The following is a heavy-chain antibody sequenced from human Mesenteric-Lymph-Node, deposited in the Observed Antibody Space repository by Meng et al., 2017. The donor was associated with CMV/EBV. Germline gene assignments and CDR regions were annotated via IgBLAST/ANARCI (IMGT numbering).Heavy chain of an antibody. Sequence: GGSLRLSCAASGFTVSNNYMTWVRQTPGKGLDRVSVIYSGGGTYYADSVKGRFTISRDNSKNTLYLQMNSLRAEDTAVYYCARHGNLSYYDFWSGYNDAFDIWGQGTMVTVSS. CDR3: ARHGNLSYYDFWSGYNDAFDI. V-gene: IGHV3-53*05. J-gene: IGHJ3*02. CDR2: IYSGGGT. CDR1: GFTVSNNY. D-gene: IGHD3-3*01.